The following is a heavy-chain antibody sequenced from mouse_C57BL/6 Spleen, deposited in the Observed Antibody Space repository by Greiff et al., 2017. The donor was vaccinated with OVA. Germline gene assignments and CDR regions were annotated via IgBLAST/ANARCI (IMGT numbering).Heavy chain of an antibody. CDR1: GFTFSDYG. V-gene: IGHV5-17*01. Sequence: EVKVVESGGGLVKPGGSLKLSCAASGFTFSDYGMHWVRQAPEKGLEWVAYISSGSSTIYYADTVKGRFTISRDNAKNTLFLQMTSLRSEDTAMYYCARASYEDWYFDVWGTGTTVTVSS. CDR2: ISSGSSTI. D-gene: IGHD2-12*01. CDR3: ARASYEDWYFDV. J-gene: IGHJ1*03.